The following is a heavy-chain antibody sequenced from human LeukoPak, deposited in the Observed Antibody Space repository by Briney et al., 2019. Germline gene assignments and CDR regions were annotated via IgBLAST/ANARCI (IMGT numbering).Heavy chain of an antibody. CDR1: GYTFTSYG. D-gene: IGHD3-3*01. CDR3: ARDLPVPELRFLEWSPITNYGMDV. J-gene: IGHJ6*02. Sequence: ASVKVSCKASGYTFTSYGISWVRQAPGQGLEWMGWISAYNGNTNYAQKLQGRVTMTTDTSTSTAYMELRSLRSDDTAVYYCARDLPVPELRFLEWSPITNYGMDVWGQGTTVTVSS. CDR2: ISAYNGNT. V-gene: IGHV1-18*01.